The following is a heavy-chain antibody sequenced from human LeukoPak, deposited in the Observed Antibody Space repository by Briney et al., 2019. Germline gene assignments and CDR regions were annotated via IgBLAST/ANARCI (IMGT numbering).Heavy chain of an antibody. CDR2: ISGSTGST. Sequence: TGGSLRLPCAASGFTFSSYAMSWVRQAPGKGLEWVSTISGSTGSTYYADSVKGRFTFSRDNSKNTLYLQMNSLRAEDTAVYYCAKPALYYDFWSGYGAFDIWGQGTMVTVSS. V-gene: IGHV3-23*01. D-gene: IGHD3-3*01. J-gene: IGHJ3*02. CDR1: GFTFSSYA. CDR3: AKPALYYDFWSGYGAFDI.